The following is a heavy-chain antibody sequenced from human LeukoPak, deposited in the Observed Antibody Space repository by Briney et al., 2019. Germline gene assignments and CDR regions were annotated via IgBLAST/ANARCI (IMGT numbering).Heavy chain of an antibody. CDR3: ARGYYYMDV. V-gene: IGHV4-34*01. Sequence: PSETLSLTCAVYGGSFSGYHWSWIRQPPGKGLEWIGEINHSGSTNYNPSLKSRVTISVDTSKNQFSLKLSSVTAADTAVYYCARGYYYMDVWGKGTTVTVSS. CDR2: INHSGST. CDR1: GGSFSGYH. J-gene: IGHJ6*03.